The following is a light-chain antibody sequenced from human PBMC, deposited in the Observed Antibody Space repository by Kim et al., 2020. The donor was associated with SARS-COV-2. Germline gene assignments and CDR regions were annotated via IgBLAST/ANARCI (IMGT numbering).Light chain of an antibody. J-gene: IGKJ4*01. V-gene: IGKV1-13*02. Sequence: LSASVGDRFTITCRASQGISSALAWYQQKPGKAPKLLIYDASSLKSGVPSRFSGSGSGTDFTLTISSLQPEDFATYYCQQFNSYPTFGGGTKLEIK. CDR3: QQFNSYPT. CDR1: QGISSA. CDR2: DAS.